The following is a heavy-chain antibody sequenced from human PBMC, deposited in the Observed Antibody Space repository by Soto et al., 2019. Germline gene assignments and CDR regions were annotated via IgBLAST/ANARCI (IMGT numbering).Heavy chain of an antibody. CDR2: IYSSETT. Sequence: SETLSHTCPFSGFSVNSNSYSWGWIRQSPGKGLEWIGTIYSSETTHYNPSLRSRVTISVDTSMNEFSLSLRSVTAADTAVYYCGGLNGYCASTGCHGYYGMDVWGQGTTVTVSS. CDR1: GFSVNSNSYS. J-gene: IGHJ6*02. CDR3: GGLNGYCASTGCHGYYGMDV. D-gene: IGHD2-2*03. V-gene: IGHV4-39*01.